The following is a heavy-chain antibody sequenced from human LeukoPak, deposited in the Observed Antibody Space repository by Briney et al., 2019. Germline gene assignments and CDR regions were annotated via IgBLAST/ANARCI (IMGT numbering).Heavy chain of an antibody. J-gene: IGHJ4*02. Sequence: PSETLSLTCTVSGGSISSYYWSWIRQPPGKGLEWIGYIYYSGSTNYNPSLKSRVTISVDTSKNQFSLKLSSVTAADTAVYYCARSGYSYGPRYFDYWGQGTPVTVSS. CDR2: IYYSGST. D-gene: IGHD5-18*01. V-gene: IGHV4-59*01. CDR1: GGSISSYY. CDR3: ARSGYSYGPRYFDY.